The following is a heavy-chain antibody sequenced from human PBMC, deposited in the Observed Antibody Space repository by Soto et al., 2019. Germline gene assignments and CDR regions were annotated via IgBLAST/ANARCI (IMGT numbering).Heavy chain of an antibody. CDR2: ISGSGGST. CDR1: GFTFSSYA. V-gene: IGHV3-23*01. J-gene: IGHJ5*02. CDR3: AKDVKTGVAGNWFDP. D-gene: IGHD6-19*01. Sequence: VGSLRPSCAASGFTFSSYAMSWVRQAPGKGLEWVSAISGSGGSTYYADFVKGRFTISRDNSKNTLYLQMNSLRAEDTAVYYCAKDVKTGVAGNWFDPWGQGTLVTVSS.